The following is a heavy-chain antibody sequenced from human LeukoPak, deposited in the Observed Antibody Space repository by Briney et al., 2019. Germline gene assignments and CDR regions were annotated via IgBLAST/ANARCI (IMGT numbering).Heavy chain of an antibody. CDR2: IFYSGST. D-gene: IGHD6-13*01. CDR1: GGSISSSSYY. J-gene: IGHJ4*02. CDR3: ARQLDIAAAYFDY. Sequence: PSETLSLTCTVSGGSISSSSYYWGWNRQPPGKGLVWIGSIFYSGSTYYNPSLKSRVTISVDTSKNQFSLRLISVTAADTAVFYCARQLDIAAAYFDYWGQGILVTVSS. V-gene: IGHV4-39*01.